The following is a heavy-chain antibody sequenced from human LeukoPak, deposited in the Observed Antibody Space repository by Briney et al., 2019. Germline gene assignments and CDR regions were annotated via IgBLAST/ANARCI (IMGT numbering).Heavy chain of an antibody. D-gene: IGHD6-13*01. J-gene: IGHJ6*03. V-gene: IGHV4-4*02. CDR1: GGSISSNNW. CDR3: ARDHRRSWYISPYYYYMDV. Sequence: PSETLSLTCAVSGGSISSNNWWSWVRQPPGKGLEWIGEIYRTGSTNYNPSLKSRVTISVDTSKNQFSLKLSSVTAADTAVYYCARDHRRSWYISPYYYYMDVWGKGTTVTVSS. CDR2: IYRTGST.